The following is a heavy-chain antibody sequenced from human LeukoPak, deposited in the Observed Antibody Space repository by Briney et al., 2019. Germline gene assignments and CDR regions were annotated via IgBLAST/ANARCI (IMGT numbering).Heavy chain of an antibody. Sequence: ASVKVSCKASGYTFTGYYMHWVRQAPGQGLEWMGWINPNSGGTNYAQKFQGRVTMTRDTSISTAYMELSRPRSDDTAVYYCARPSVSGYPAGDWFDPWGQGTLVTVSS. CDR3: ARPSVSGYPAGDWFDP. J-gene: IGHJ5*02. CDR2: INPNSGGT. D-gene: IGHD3-3*01. V-gene: IGHV1-2*02. CDR1: GYTFTGYY.